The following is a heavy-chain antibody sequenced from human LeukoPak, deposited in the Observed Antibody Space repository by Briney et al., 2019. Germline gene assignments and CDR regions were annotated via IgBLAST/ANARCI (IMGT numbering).Heavy chain of an antibody. Sequence: SVKVSCKASGGTFSNYAINWVRQAPGQGLEWMGRIIPSLAIANYAQKFQDRVTIIADKSTSTAYMELSSLRSEDTATYYCARGGVRDDFSGYYFDYWGQGALVTVSS. D-gene: IGHD3-22*01. CDR2: IIPSLAIA. V-gene: IGHV1-69*04. CDR1: GGTFSNYA. CDR3: ARGGVRDDFSGYYFDY. J-gene: IGHJ4*02.